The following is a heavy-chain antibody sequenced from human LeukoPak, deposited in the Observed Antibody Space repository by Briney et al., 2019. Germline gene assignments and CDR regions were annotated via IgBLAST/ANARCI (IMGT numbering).Heavy chain of an antibody. CDR1: GGSISSYY. Sequence: TSETLSLTCTVSGGSISSYYWSWIRQPPGKGLEWIGYIYYSGSTNYNSSLKSRVTISVDTSKNQFSLKLSSVTAADTAVYYCARDFQGVDYGGNSLYNWFDPWGQGTLVTVSS. D-gene: IGHD4-23*01. J-gene: IGHJ5*02. V-gene: IGHV4-59*01. CDR3: ARDFQGVDYGGNSLYNWFDP. CDR2: IYYSGST.